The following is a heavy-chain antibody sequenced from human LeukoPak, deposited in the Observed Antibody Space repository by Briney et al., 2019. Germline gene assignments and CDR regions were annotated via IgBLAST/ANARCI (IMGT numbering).Heavy chain of an antibody. CDR3: AKDWAPTYYYDSSGYYRNWFDP. V-gene: IGHV3-53*01. Sequence: GGSLRLSCAASGFSVGSNYMNWVRQAPGKGLECVSVIFSRGSTYYADSVKGRFTISRDNSKNTLYLQMNSLRAEDTAVYYCAKDWAPTYYYDSSGYYRNWFDPWGQGTLVTVSS. CDR1: GFSVGSNY. D-gene: IGHD3-22*01. CDR2: IFSRGST. J-gene: IGHJ5*02.